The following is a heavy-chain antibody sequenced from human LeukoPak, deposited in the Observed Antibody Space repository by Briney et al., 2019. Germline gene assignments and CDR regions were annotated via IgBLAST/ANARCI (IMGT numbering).Heavy chain of an antibody. V-gene: IGHV3-66*01. Sequence: GGSLRLSCAASGFTVSSNYMSWVRQAPGKGLEWVSVIYSGGSTYYADSVKGRFTISRDNSKNTLYLQMNSLRAEDTAVYYCAREVRITMIVVVIPGAFDIWGQGTMVTVSS. CDR3: AREVRITMIVVVIPGAFDI. CDR1: GFTVSSNY. CDR2: IYSGGST. J-gene: IGHJ3*02. D-gene: IGHD3-22*01.